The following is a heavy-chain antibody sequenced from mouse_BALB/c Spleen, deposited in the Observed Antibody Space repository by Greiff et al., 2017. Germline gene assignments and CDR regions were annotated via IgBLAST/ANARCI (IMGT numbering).Heavy chain of an antibody. Sequence: EVKLVESGGGLVQPGGSRKLSCAASGFTFSSFGMHWVRQAPEKGLEWVAYISSGSSTIYYADTVKGRFTISRDNPKNTLFLQMTSLRSEDTAMYYCARHWFAYWGQGTLVTVSA. CDR3: ARHWFAY. CDR2: ISSGSSTI. V-gene: IGHV5-17*02. J-gene: IGHJ3*01. CDR1: GFTFSSFG.